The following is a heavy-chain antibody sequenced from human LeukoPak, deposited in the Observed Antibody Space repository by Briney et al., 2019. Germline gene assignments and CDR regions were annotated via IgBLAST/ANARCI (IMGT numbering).Heavy chain of an antibody. CDR1: GFSVSSNY. D-gene: IGHD2-15*01. CDR2: LYSGGTT. CDR3: ARHLGYCSGGSCYFDY. V-gene: IGHV3-53*01. Sequence: GGSLRLSCAVSGFSVSSNYMTWVRQAPGKGLEWVSVLYSGGTTYYADSVKGRFTISRDNSKNTLYLQMNSLRAEDTAVYYCARHLGYCSGGSCYFDYWGQGTLVTVSS. J-gene: IGHJ4*02.